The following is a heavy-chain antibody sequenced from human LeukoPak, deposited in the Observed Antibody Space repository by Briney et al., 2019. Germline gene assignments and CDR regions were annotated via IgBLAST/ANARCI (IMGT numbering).Heavy chain of an antibody. V-gene: IGHV4-30-4*01. D-gene: IGHD2-15*01. Sequence: SQTLSLTCTVSGGSVNNGNHYWTWIRQPPGKGLEWIGYIYYSGSTYYNPSLKSRLTISIDTSKYQFSLKLTSVTAADTAVYYCARAGYCSGSTCYSWFFDLWGRGTLVTVSS. CDR3: ARAGYCSGSTCYSWFFDL. CDR2: IYYSGST. J-gene: IGHJ2*01. CDR1: GGSVNNGNHY.